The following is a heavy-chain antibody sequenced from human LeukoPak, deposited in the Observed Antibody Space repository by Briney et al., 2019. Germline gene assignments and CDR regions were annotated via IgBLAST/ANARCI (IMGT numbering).Heavy chain of an antibody. D-gene: IGHD3-22*01. CDR2: IWYDGNNK. J-gene: IGHJ4*02. V-gene: IGHV3-33*01. CDR3: ARDFDPNYYDSSGPSG. CDR1: GFIFSSYG. Sequence: GGSLRLSCAASGFIFSSYGLHWVRQAPGKGLEWVAGIWYDGNNKYYADSVKGRFTISRDNSKNTLYLQMNSLRAEDTAVYYCARDFDPNYYDSSGPSGWGQGTLVTVSS.